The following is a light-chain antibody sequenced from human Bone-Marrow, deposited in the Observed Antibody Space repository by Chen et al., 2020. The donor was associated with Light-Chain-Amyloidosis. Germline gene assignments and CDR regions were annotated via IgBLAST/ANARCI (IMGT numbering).Light chain of an antibody. CDR1: DLPTKY. Sequence: SYELTQPPSVSVSPGQTARLTCSGDDLPTKYAYWYQQKPGQAPVLVIHRDTERPSGISERFSGSSSGTTATLTISGVQAEDEADYHCQSADSSGTYEVIFGGGTTLTVL. J-gene: IGLJ2*01. CDR3: QSADSSGTYEVI. V-gene: IGLV3-25*03. CDR2: RDT.